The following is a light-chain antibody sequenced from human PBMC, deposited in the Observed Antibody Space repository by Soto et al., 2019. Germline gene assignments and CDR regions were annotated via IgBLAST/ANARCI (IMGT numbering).Light chain of an antibody. V-gene: IGKV3-15*01. CDR2: RTS. J-gene: IGKJ4*01. Sequence: EIVLTQSPATLSLSPGERATLSCRASQSISSNLTWYQQKPGQAPRLLMFRTSSRATGFPARFSGSGSGTEFNLTISRLQSEDFGVYYCQKYNNWPRATFGGGTKVDIK. CDR3: QKYNNWPRAT. CDR1: QSISSN.